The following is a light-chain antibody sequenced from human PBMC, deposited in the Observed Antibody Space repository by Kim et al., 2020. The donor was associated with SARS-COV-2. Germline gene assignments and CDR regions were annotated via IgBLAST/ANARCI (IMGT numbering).Light chain of an antibody. V-gene: IGKV3-20*01. CDR2: DAS. CDR3: QQYGSSPYT. Sequence: LSPGEGATLSCRASQSVSRSSLAWYQQKLGQAPRLLIYDASRGATGIPDRISGSGSGTDFTLTISRLEPEDFAVYYCQQYGSSPYTFGQGTKLEI. CDR1: QSVSRSS. J-gene: IGKJ2*01.